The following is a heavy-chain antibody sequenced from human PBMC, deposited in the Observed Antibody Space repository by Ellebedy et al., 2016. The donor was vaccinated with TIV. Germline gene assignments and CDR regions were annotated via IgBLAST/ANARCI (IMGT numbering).Heavy chain of an antibody. V-gene: IGHV4-31*03. Sequence: SETLSLTXTVSGGSISSGGYYWSWIRQHPGKGLEWIGYIYYSGSTYYNPSLKSRVTISVDTSKNQFSLKLSSVTAADTAVYYCAREMATTLGRFDPWGQGTLVTVSS. D-gene: IGHD5-24*01. CDR1: GGSISSGGYY. CDR2: IYYSGST. CDR3: AREMATTLGRFDP. J-gene: IGHJ5*02.